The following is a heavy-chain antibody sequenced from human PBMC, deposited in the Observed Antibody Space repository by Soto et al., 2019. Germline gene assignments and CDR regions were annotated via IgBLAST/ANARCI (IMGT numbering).Heavy chain of an antibody. J-gene: IGHJ4*02. Sequence: PSETLSLTCAVYGGSFSAYYWSWIRQPPGKGPEWIGEINHSGSTNYNPSLKSRVTISVDTSKNQFSLKLSSVTAADTAVYYCARGMYYDFWSGHNFDYWGQGTLVTVSS. D-gene: IGHD3-3*01. CDR1: GGSFSAYY. V-gene: IGHV4-34*01. CDR3: ARGMYYDFWSGHNFDY. CDR2: INHSGST.